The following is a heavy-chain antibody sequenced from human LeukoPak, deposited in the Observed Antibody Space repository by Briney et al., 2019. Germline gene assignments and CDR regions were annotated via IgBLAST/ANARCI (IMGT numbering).Heavy chain of an antibody. CDR3: ARDDCSSTSCYFRWFDP. Sequence: PSETQSLTCTVSGGSISSYYWSWIRQPPGKGLEWIGYIYYSGSTNYNPSLKSRVTISVDTSKNQFSLKLSSVTAADTAVYYCARDDCSSTSCYFRWFDPWGQGTLVTVSS. CDR1: GGSISSYY. J-gene: IGHJ5*02. V-gene: IGHV4-59*01. D-gene: IGHD2-2*01. CDR2: IYYSGST.